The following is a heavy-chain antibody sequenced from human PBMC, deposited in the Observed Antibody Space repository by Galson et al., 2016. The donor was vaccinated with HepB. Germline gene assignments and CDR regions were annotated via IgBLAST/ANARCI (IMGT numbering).Heavy chain of an antibody. Sequence: SLRLSCAASGGTFNSYTMSWVRQAPGKGLQWVSVIYSVGTTYYTDSVKGRFTIARDSAENTVFLQMNSLRTEDTALYYCARGAGIAVVVLEDCYFDLWGRGTLLTVSA. V-gene: IGHV3-66*01. CDR3: ARGAGIAVVVLEDCYFDL. CDR2: IYSVGTT. D-gene: IGHD2-21*01. CDR1: GGTFNSYT. J-gene: IGHJ2*01.